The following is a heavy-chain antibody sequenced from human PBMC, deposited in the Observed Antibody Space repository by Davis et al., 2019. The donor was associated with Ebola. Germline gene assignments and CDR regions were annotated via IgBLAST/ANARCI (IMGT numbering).Heavy chain of an antibody. J-gene: IGHJ6*02. CDR2: IYYRGST. V-gene: IGHV4-39*01. D-gene: IGHD5-24*01. Sequence: PGGSLRLSCTVSGGSISSSSYYWGWIRQPPGKGLEWIGSIYYRGSTYYNPSLKSRVTISVDTSKNQFSLKLSSVTAADTAVYYCARRLWLQSSYGMDVWGQGTTVTVSS. CDR1: GGSISSSSYY. CDR3: ARRLWLQSSYGMDV.